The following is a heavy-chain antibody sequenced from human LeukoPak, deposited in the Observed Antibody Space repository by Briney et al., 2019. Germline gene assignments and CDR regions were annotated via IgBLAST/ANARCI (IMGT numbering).Heavy chain of an antibody. CDR1: GFTFSSYW. D-gene: IGHD6-19*01. CDR2: IKQDGSEK. J-gene: IGHJ6*03. CDR3: AREVSSGALRYYMDV. Sequence: PGGSLRLSCAASGFTFSSYWMSWVRQAPGKGLEWVANIKQDGSEKFYVDSVKGRFTISRDNAKNSLYLEMNSLRGEDTAVYYCAREVSSGALRYYMDVWGKGTTVTVSS. V-gene: IGHV3-7*01.